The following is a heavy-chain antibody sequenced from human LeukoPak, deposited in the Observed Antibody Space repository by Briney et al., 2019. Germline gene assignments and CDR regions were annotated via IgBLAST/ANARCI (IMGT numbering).Heavy chain of an antibody. CDR1: RSTXTSSG. J-gene: IGHJ4*02. CDR3: ARALLWFGEPSHIDY. D-gene: IGHD3-10*01. Sequence: APVRPCCKASRSTXTSSGISWVRRSPRHQLRWLGGFTAYNDNTKYAQKLQGRVTMTTDTATSTAYMELRSLRSDDTAVYYCARALLWFGEPSHIDYWGQGTLVTASS. CDR2: FTAYNDNT. V-gene: IGHV1-18*01.